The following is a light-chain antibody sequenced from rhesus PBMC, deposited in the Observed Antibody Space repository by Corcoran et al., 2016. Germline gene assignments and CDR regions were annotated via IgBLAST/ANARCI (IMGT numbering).Light chain of an antibody. Sequence: DVQMTQSPSSLSASVGDRVTITCRASQDINNYLSWIQQNPGKAPKPLIYYSTTLKTGVSSRFSGRRSGTDYILTISSLQPEDIATYFCQQYNHFPFTFCPGTKLEIK. CDR1: QDINNY. V-gene: IGKV1-66*01. J-gene: IGKJ3*01. CDR2: YST. CDR3: QQYNHFPFT.